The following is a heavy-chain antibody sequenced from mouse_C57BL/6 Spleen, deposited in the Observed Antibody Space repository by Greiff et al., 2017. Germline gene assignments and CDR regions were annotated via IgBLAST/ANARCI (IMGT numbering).Heavy chain of an antibody. CDR1: GFTFSSYA. CDR2: ISSGGDYI. V-gene: IGHV5-9-1*02. CDR3: TREWIYYCNFYALDY. Sequence: EVMLVESGEGLVKPGGSLKLSCAASGFTFSSYAMSWVRQTPEKRLEWVAYISSGGDYIYSADTVTCRFTISRDNAGNTLYLQMSSLKSEDTAIYYCTREWIYYCNFYALDYWGQGTSVTVSS. D-gene: IGHD2-1*01. J-gene: IGHJ4*01.